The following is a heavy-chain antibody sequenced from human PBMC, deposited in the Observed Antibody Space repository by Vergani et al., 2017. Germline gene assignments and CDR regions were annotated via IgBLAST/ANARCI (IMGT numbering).Heavy chain of an antibody. J-gene: IGHJ6*03. CDR1: GGSFTSYH. CDR2: IDHTGRP. CDR3: ARVNTETNGRLYYYYYMDV. V-gene: IGHV4-34*01. Sequence: QVQLQQWGGGLLKPSETLSLTCVVNGGSFTSYHWTWIRQSLGEGLEWVGDIDHTGRPDYNPSLKSRLTMSVDKSRNQFSLTLNSVTATDTAIYCCARVNTETNGRLYYYYYMDVWGQGTAVTVS. D-gene: IGHD4-11*01.